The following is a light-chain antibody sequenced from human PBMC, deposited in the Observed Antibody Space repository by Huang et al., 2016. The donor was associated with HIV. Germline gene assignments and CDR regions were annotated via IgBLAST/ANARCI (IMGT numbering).Light chain of an antibody. V-gene: IGKV3-11*01. CDR1: QSVNNY. J-gene: IGKJ4*01. CDR3: QQRSNRLT. CDR2: DTS. Sequence: EIVLTQSPDTLSLSPGEGVTLSCRASQSVNNYLGWYQQKPGQAPRLLIYDTSSRATGVPARFTGSGSGTAFTLTISSREPEDFAVYYCQQRSNRLTFGGGTKVEI.